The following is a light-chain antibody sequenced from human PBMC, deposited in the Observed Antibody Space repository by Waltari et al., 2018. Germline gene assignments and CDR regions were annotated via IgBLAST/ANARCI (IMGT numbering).Light chain of an antibody. CDR1: QSVRSY. CDR3: QQRHNWPLT. CDR2: DTS. Sequence: EIVLTQSPATLSLSPGDRATLSCRASQSVRSYLAWYQPKPGQAPSLLIYDTSNRASGIPARFSGSGSGTDFSLSISSLEPEDFAVYYCQQRHNWPLTFGGGTKVEIK. V-gene: IGKV3-11*01. J-gene: IGKJ4*01.